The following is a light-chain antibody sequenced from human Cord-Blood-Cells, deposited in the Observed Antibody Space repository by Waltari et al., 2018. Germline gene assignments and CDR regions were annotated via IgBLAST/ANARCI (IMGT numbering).Light chain of an antibody. CDR1: SRDVGGYNY. Sequence: QSALTQPASVSGSPGQSITISCPGTSRDVGGYNYVSWYQQHPGKAPKLMIYDVSNRPSGVSNRFSGSKSGNTASLTISVLQAEDEADYYCSSYTSSSTWVFGGGTKLTVL. CDR2: DVS. CDR3: SSYTSSSTWV. V-gene: IGLV2-14*01. J-gene: IGLJ3*02.